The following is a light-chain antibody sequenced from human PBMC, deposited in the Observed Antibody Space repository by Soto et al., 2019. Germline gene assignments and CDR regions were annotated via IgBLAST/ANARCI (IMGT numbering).Light chain of an antibody. CDR1: NIGNEG. Sequence: SYVMTQPPSVSVAPGQTATITCGGNNIGNEGVHWYQQKPGQAPVLVVYDGSDRPSGVPERFFGSNSGNTATLTISRVEAGDEADYYCQMWKSSSALVVFGGGTKLTVL. CDR3: QMWKSSSALVV. V-gene: IGLV3-21*02. J-gene: IGLJ2*01. CDR2: DGS.